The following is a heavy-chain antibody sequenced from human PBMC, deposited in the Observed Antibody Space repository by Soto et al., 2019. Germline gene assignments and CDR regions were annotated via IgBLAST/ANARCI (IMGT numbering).Heavy chain of an antibody. CDR1: GFTFSSYA. V-gene: IGHV3-23*01. D-gene: IGHD2-15*01. CDR3: AKVMGGGWWSYSEY. J-gene: IGHJ4*02. CDR2: ISGSGGST. Sequence: EVQLLESGGDLVQPGGSLRLSCAASGFTFSSYAMSWVRQAPGKGLEWVSAISGSGGSTYYADSVKGRFTISRDNSKNTLYLQMNSLRAEDTAVYYCAKVMGGGWWSYSEYWGQGTLVTVSS.